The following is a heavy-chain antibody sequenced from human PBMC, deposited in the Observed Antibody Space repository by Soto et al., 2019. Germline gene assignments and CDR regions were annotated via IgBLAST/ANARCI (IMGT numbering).Heavy chain of an antibody. Sequence: ASVKVSCKASGYTFTSYGISWVRQAPGQGLEWMGWISAYNGNTNYAQKLQGRVTMTTDTSTSTAYMELRSLRSDDTAVYYCARDPDEGYCSSGSCPQGIDYWGQGTLVTVSS. CDR3: ARDPDEGYCSSGSCPQGIDY. J-gene: IGHJ4*02. CDR1: GYTFTSYG. V-gene: IGHV1-18*01. D-gene: IGHD2-15*01. CDR2: ISAYNGNT.